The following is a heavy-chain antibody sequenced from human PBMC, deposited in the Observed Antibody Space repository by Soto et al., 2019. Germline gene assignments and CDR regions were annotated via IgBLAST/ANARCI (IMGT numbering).Heavy chain of an antibody. V-gene: IGHV4-59*01. CDR1: GGSFSTYY. J-gene: IGHJ4*02. CDR2: IYYSGST. D-gene: IGHD2-15*01. Sequence: LSLTCTVSGGSFSTYYWSWIRQPPGKGLEWIGYIYYSGSTNSNPSLKSRVTLSVDTSKNQFSLKLSSVTAADTAVYYCARDQGGPFDYWGQGTLVTVSS. CDR3: ARDQGGPFDY.